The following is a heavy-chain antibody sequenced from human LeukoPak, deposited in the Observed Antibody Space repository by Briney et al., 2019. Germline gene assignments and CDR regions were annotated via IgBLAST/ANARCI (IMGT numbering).Heavy chain of an antibody. D-gene: IGHD3-3*01. Sequence: GASVKVSCKASGYTFTVYYMHWVRQAPGQGLEWMGWINPNSGGTNYAQKFQGRVTMTRDTSISTAYMELSRLRSDDTAVYYCAREPSITIFGVVTHDAFDIWGQGTMVTVSS. CDR3: AREPSITIFGVVTHDAFDI. J-gene: IGHJ3*02. CDR1: GYTFTVYY. V-gene: IGHV1-2*02. CDR2: INPNSGGT.